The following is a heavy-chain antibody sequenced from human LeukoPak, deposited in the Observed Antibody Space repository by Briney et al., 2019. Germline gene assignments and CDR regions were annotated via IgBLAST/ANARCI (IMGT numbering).Heavy chain of an antibody. D-gene: IGHD3-10*01. V-gene: IGHV1-69*04. Sequence: ASVKVSCKASGGTFSSYAISWVRQAPGQGLEWMGRIIPILGIANYAQKFQGRVTITADKSTSTAYMELSRLRSDDTAVYYCARGTPTVVRGVIPEPPFDYWGQGTLVTVSS. J-gene: IGHJ4*02. CDR1: GGTFSSYA. CDR2: IIPILGIA. CDR3: ARGTPTVVRGVIPEPPFDY.